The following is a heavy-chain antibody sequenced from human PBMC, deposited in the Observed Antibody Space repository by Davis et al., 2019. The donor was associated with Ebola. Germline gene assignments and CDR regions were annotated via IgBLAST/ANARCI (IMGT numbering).Heavy chain of an antibody. Sequence: ASVKVSCKASGYTFTSYGISWVRQAPGQGLEWMGIINPSGGSTSYAQKFQGRVTMTRDTSTSTVYMELSSLRSEDTAVYYCASLPHYGDYALRYWGQGTLVTVSS. V-gene: IGHV1-46*01. D-gene: IGHD4-17*01. CDR1: GYTFTSYG. CDR2: INPSGGST. J-gene: IGHJ4*02. CDR3: ASLPHYGDYALRY.